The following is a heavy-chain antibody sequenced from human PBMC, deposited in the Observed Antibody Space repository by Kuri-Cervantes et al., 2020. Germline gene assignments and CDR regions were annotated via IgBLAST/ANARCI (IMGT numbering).Heavy chain of an antibody. J-gene: IGHJ4*02. V-gene: IGHV3-33*08. D-gene: IGHD2-21*01. Sequence: GESLKISCAASGFTFSSYGMHWVRQAPGKGLEWVAVIWYDGSNKYYADSVKGRFTISRDNSKNTLFLQMNTLRPEDTAVYYCARDIGSRDYYFDYWGQGTLVTVSS. CDR1: GFTFSSYG. CDR2: IWYDGSNK. CDR3: ARDIGSRDYYFDY.